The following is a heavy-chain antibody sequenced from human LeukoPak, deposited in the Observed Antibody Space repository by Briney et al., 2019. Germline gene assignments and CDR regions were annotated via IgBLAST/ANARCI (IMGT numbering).Heavy chain of an antibody. CDR3: ARGYGGNSFYYYYYMDV. J-gene: IGHJ6*03. V-gene: IGHV4-61*02. Sequence: SQTLSLTCTVSGGSISSGSYYWSWIRQPAGKGLEWIGRIYTSGSTNYNPSLKSRVTISVDTSKNQFSLKLSSVTAADTAVYYCARGYGGNSFYYYYYMDVWGKGTTVTVSS. D-gene: IGHD4-23*01. CDR2: IYTSGST. CDR1: GGSISSGSYY.